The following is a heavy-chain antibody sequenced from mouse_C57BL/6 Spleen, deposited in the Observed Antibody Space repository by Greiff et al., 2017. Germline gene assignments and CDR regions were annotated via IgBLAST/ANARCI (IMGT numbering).Heavy chain of an antibody. J-gene: IGHJ1*03. Sequence: DVKLVESGGGLVKPGGSLKLSCAASGFTFSSYAMSWVRQTPEKRLEWVATISDGGSYTYYPDNVKGRFTISRDNAKNNLYLQMSHLKSEDTAMYYCARDERGYDKYFDVWGTGTTVTVSS. CDR3: ARDERGYDKYFDV. V-gene: IGHV5-4*01. CDR2: ISDGGSYT. CDR1: GFTFSSYA. D-gene: IGHD2-2*01.